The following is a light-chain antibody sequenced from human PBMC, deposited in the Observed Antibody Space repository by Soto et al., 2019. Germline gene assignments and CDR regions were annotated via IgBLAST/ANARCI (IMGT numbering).Light chain of an antibody. CDR2: XXS. CDR1: TGAVTSGHY. V-gene: IGLV7-46*01. CDR3: LLSYSSARV. Sequence: QAVVTQEPSLTVSPGGTVTLTCGSSTGAVTSGHYPYWFQQKPGQAPRTLIXXXSXXXSXXPXRXXGSLLGGKAALTLSGAQPEXXAEYYCLLSYSSARVFGTGTKVTVL. J-gene: IGLJ1*01.